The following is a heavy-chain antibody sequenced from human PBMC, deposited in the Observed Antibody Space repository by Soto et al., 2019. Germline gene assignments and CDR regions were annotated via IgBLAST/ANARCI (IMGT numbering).Heavy chain of an antibody. CDR1: GFTFSSYG. Sequence: PGESLRLSCAASGFTFSSYGMHWVRQAPGKGLEWVAVIWYDGSNKYYADSVKGRFTISRDNSKNTLYLQMNSLRAEDTAVYYCARSRLGYCSGGSCYSVNNYYYYGMDVWGQGTTVTVSS. D-gene: IGHD2-15*01. CDR3: ARSRLGYCSGGSCYSVNNYYYYGMDV. J-gene: IGHJ6*02. CDR2: IWYDGSNK. V-gene: IGHV3-33*01.